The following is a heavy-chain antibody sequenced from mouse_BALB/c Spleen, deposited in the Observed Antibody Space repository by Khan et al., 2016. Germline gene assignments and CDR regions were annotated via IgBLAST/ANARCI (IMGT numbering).Heavy chain of an antibody. CDR3: ARSDYGSKDAMDY. V-gene: IGHV3-2*02. Sequence: DMQLQESGPGLVKPSQSLSLTCTVTGYSITSDYAWNWIRQFPGNKLEWMGYISYSGSTSYNPSLKSRISITRDTSNNQFFLQLNSVTSEDTATYYCARSDYGSKDAMDYWGQGTSVTVSS. J-gene: IGHJ4*01. D-gene: IGHD1-1*01. CDR1: GYSITSDYA. CDR2: ISYSGST.